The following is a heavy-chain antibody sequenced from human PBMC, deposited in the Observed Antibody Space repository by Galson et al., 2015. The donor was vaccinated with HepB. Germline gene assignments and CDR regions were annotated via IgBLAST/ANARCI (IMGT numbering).Heavy chain of an antibody. J-gene: IGHJ2*01. CDR3: ATAPLRQLNYWYFDL. Sequence: SVKVSCKVSGYTLTELSMHWVRQAPGKGLEWMGGFDPEDGETIYAQKFQGRVTMTEDTSTDTAYMELSSLRSEDTAVYYCATAPLRQLNYWYFDLWGRGTLVTVSS. CDR1: GYTLTELS. D-gene: IGHD2-2*01. CDR2: FDPEDGET. V-gene: IGHV1-24*01.